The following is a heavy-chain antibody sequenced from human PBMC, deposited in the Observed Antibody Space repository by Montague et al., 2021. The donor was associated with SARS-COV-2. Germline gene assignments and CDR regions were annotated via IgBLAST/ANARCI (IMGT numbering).Heavy chain of an antibody. J-gene: IGHJ4*02. V-gene: IGHV4-61*02. CDR1: GGSISSGSYY. Sequence: TLSLTCTVSGGSISSGSYYWSWIRQPAGKGLEWIGRIYTSGTTDYSFSLKSRVTISVDTSKNQFSLKLTSVTAADTAVYYCARAHGGSWADLDNWGQGSLVTVSS. CDR2: IYTSGTT. D-gene: IGHD2-15*01. CDR3: ARAHGGSWADLDN.